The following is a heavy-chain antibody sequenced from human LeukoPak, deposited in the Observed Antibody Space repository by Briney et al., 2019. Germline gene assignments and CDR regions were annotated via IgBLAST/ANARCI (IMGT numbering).Heavy chain of an antibody. CDR2: IYTSGST. Sequence: SETLSLTCTVSGGSISSYYWSWIRQPAGKGLEWIGRIYTSGSTNYNPSLKSRVTMSVDTSKNQFSLKLSSVTAADTAVYYCARGVSRYDILTGYYQTYNWFDPWGQGTLVTVSS. CDR3: ARGVSRYDILTGYYQTYNWFDP. D-gene: IGHD3-9*01. V-gene: IGHV4-4*07. CDR1: GGSISSYY. J-gene: IGHJ5*02.